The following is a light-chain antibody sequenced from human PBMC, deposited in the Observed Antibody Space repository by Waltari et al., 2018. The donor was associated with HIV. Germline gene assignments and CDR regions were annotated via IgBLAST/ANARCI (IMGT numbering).Light chain of an antibody. CDR1: NSDIGTYDY. CDR2: EVT. V-gene: IGLV2-8*01. J-gene: IGLJ2*01. Sequence: QSALTQPPPASGSPGQSVTLSCTGTNSDIGTYDYDSWYQQHPGKAPTLVISEVTKRPSGVSDRFSGSKSGNTAFLTVSGLQAEDEADYYCSSFANRDGFYVLFGGGTRLTVL. CDR3: SSFANRDGFYVL.